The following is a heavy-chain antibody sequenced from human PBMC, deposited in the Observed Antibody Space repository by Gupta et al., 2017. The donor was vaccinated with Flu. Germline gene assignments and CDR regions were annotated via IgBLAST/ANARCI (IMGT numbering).Heavy chain of an antibody. Sequence: QVQLQQWGTRLLKPSDTLYLTCCVSRPSLSGKYWTWLRQPPGKGLEWIGEVNDSGSANYNPSLKSRVTISVDTSKNQFSLKVTSVTAADTAVYYCARNLATGYEVSTANDFWGQGTLVTVSS. J-gene: IGHJ4*02. D-gene: IGHD3-16*01. CDR2: VNDSGSA. CDR1: RPSLSGKY. CDR3: ARNLATGYEVSTANDF. V-gene: IGHV4-34*01.